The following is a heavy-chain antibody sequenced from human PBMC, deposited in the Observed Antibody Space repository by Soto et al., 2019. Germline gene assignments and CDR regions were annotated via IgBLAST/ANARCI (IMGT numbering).Heavy chain of an antibody. CDR3: ALLPGIAVDGYDY. CDR2: ISYDGSNK. CDR1: GFTFSSYG. J-gene: IGHJ4*02. V-gene: IGHV3-30*03. Sequence: GGSLRLSCAASGFTFSSYGMHWVRQAPGKGLEWVAVISYDGSNKYYADSVKGRFTISRDNSKNTLYLQMNSLRAEDTAVYYCALLPGIAVDGYDYWGQGTLVTVSS. D-gene: IGHD6-19*01.